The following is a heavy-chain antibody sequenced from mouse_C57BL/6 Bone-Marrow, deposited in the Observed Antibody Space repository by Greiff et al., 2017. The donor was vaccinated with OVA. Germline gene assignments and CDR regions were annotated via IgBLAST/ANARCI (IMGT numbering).Heavy chain of an antibody. D-gene: IGHD1-1*01. CDR3: TREVYYYGSSWYYFDY. J-gene: IGHJ2*01. V-gene: IGHV1-5*01. CDR2: IYPGNSDT. Sequence: VQLQQSGTVLARPGASVKMSCKTSGYTFTSYWMHWVKQRPGQGLEWIGAIYPGNSDTSYNQKFKGKAKLTAVTSASTAYMELSSLTNEDSAVYYCTREVYYYGSSWYYFDYWGQGTTLTVSS. CDR1: GYTFTSYW.